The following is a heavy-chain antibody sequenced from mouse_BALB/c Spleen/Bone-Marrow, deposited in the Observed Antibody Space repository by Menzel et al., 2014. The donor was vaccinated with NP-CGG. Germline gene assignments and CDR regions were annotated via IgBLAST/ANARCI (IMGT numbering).Heavy chain of an antibody. V-gene: IGHV6-6*02. CDR2: IRLKSNNYAT. J-gene: IGHJ3*01. Sequence: EVQGVESGGGLVQPGGSMELSCVASGFTFSNYWMNWVRPSPEKGLEWVAEIRLKSNNYATHYAESVKGRFTISRDDSKSSVYLQMNNLRAEDTGIYYCTTGFAYWGQGTLVTVSA. CDR3: TTGFAY. CDR1: GFTFSNYW.